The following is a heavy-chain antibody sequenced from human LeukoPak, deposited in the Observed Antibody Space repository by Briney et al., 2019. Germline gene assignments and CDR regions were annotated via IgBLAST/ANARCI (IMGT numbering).Heavy chain of an antibody. CDR2: VNPNSGDT. D-gene: IGHD1-26*01. J-gene: IGHJ4*02. CDR1: GYTFTDYY. Sequence: ASVKVSCKASGYTFTDYYMNWVRQAPGQGLEWMGWVNPNSGDTNYAQKFQGRVTMTRDPSTSTAYMALTRLRSDDTAVYYCARDAWLVGTTNLYYFDYWGQGTLVTVSS. V-gene: IGHV1-2*02. CDR3: ARDAWLVGTTNLYYFDY.